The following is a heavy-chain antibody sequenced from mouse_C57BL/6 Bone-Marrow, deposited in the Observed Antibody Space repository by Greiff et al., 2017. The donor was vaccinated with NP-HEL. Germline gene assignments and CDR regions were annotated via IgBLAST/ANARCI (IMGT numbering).Heavy chain of an antibody. V-gene: IGHV5-17*01. CDR2: ISSGSSTI. CDR1: GFTFSDYG. J-gene: IGHJ1*03. D-gene: IGHD1-1*01. Sequence: VQLQQSGGGLVKPGGSLKLSCAASGFTFSDYGMHWVRQAPEKGLEWVAYISSGSSTIYYADTVKGRFTISRDNAKNTLFLQMTSLRSEDTAMYYCARHGSSYCWYFDVWGTGTTVTVSS. CDR3: ARHGSSYCWYFDV.